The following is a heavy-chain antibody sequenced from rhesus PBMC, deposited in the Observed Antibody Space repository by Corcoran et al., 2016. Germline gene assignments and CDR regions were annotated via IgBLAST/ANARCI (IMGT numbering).Heavy chain of an antibody. D-gene: IGHD1-38*01. CDR3: ARSDAPITPGQPHYWYFDI. CDR1: GASISTSC. J-gene: IGHJ2*01. Sequence: QVQLQASGPGLVQPSETLSLTCAVSGASISTSCRRWSRHPPGSGFAWLGEITGNSGATYYNPSLKSRVTISKDASKNQFSLNLTSVTTADTAVYYCARSDAPITPGQPHYWYFDIWGPGTPIIISS. CDR2: ITGNSGAT. V-gene: IGHV4-80*01.